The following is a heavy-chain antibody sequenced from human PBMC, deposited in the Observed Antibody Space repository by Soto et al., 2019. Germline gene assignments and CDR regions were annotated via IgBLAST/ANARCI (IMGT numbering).Heavy chain of an antibody. CDR3: ARSRRDGYNCFDY. V-gene: IGHV3-30-3*01. J-gene: IGHJ4*02. Sequence: QVQLVESGGGVVQPGRSLRLSCAASGFTFSSYAMHWVRQAPGKGLEWVAVISYDGSNKYYADSVKGRFTISRDNSKNTLYLQMNSLRAEDTAVYYCARSRRDGYNCFDYWGQGTLVTVSS. D-gene: IGHD5-12*01. CDR2: ISYDGSNK. CDR1: GFTFSSYA.